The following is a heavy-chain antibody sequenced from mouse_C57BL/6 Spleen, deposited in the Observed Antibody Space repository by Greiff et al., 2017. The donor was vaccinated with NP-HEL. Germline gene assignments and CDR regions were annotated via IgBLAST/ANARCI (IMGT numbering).Heavy chain of an antibody. D-gene: IGHD1-1*01. V-gene: IGHV1-82*01. J-gene: IGHJ4*01. CDR3: ARSDYYEGYAMDY. CDR1: GYAFSSSW. CDR2: IYPGDGDT. Sequence: QVQLQQSGPELVKPGASVKISCKASGYAFSSSWMNWVKQRPGKGLEWIGRIYPGDGDTNYNGKFKGKATLTADKSSSTASMQPSSLTSEDSAVYFCARSDYYEGYAMDYWGQGTSVTVSS.